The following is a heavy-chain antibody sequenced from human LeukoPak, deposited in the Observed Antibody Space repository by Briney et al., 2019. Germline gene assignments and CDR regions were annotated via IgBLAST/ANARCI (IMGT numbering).Heavy chain of an antibody. D-gene: IGHD6-13*01. V-gene: IGHV1-2*02. CDR1: GYSFADYY. J-gene: IGHJ6*03. CDR2: INPNSGGT. Sequence: ASVKVSCKASGYSFADYYMHWVRQAPGQGLEWMGWINPNSGGTNYALKLQGRVTMTRDTSIRTAYMELSRLRSDDTAVYYCARDKVAAAGLQADDYYYYYMDVWGKGTTVTVSS. CDR3: ARDKVAAAGLQADDYYYYYMDV.